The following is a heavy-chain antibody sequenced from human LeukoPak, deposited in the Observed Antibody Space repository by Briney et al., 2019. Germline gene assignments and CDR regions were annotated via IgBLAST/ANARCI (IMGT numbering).Heavy chain of an antibody. Sequence: GGSLRLSCAASEFTFSSYAMHWVRQAPGKGLEWVAVLSYGGTNNYYADSVKGRFTISRDNSKNTLYLQMNSLRAEDTAVYYCAKDASTVTLHADYWGQGTLVTVSS. V-gene: IGHV3-30*04. CDR3: AKDASTVTLHADY. CDR1: EFTFSSYA. CDR2: LSYGGTNN. D-gene: IGHD4-17*01. J-gene: IGHJ4*02.